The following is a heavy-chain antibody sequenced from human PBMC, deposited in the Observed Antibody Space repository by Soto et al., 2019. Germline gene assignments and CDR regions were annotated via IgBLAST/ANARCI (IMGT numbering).Heavy chain of an antibody. V-gene: IGHV4-34*01. J-gene: IGHJ4*02. CDR1: DGSFSGYY. D-gene: IGHD2-2*01. CDR2: INHSGST. Sequence: SETLSLTCAVYDGSFSGYYWSWIRQPPGKGLEWIGEINHSGSTNYSPSLKSRVTISVDTSKNQFSLKLSSVTAADTAVYYCARNCSTTSCQIWGFDYWGQGTLVTVSS. CDR3: ARNCSTTSCQIWGFDY.